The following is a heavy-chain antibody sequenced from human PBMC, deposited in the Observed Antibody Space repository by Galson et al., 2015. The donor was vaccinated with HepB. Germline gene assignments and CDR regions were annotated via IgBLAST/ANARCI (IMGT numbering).Heavy chain of an antibody. V-gene: IGHV3-20*04. CDR2: INMNGGST. D-gene: IGHD6-19*01. Sequence: SLRLSCAASGFIFENFGMSWVRQAPGKGLEWISGINMNGGSTDYAESVKGRFTISRDNSKNTVSLQMNGLTTEDTAVYFCARVLSSGWTRQFDYWGQGTLIAVSS. CDR3: ARVLSSGWTRQFDY. CDR1: GFIFENFG. J-gene: IGHJ4*02.